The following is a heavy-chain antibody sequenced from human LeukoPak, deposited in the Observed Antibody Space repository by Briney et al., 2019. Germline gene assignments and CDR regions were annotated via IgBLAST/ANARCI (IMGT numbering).Heavy chain of an antibody. CDR2: IYHSGSA. Sequence: PSETLSLTCTVSGYSISSGYYWGWIRQPPGKGLEWIGSIYHSGSAYDNPSLKSRVTISVDTSKNQFSLKLSSVTAADTAVYYCARDGSGSYFDYWGQGTLVTVSS. CDR1: GYSISSGYY. V-gene: IGHV4-38-2*02. CDR3: ARDGSGSYFDY. J-gene: IGHJ4*02. D-gene: IGHD3-10*01.